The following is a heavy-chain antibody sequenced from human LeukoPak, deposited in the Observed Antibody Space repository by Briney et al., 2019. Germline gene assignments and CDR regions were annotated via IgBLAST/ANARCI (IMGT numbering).Heavy chain of an antibody. CDR1: GFTFSSYG. V-gene: IGHV3-23*01. J-gene: IGHJ4*02. CDR2: ISGSGGST. CDR3: AKGPFMWGYYFDY. Sequence: LPGGSLRLSCAASGFTFSSYGMSWVRQAPGKGLEWVSAISGSGGSTYYADSVKGRFTISRDNSKNTLYLQMNSLRAEDTAVYYCAKGPFMWGYYFDYWGQGTLVTVSS. D-gene: IGHD2-21*01.